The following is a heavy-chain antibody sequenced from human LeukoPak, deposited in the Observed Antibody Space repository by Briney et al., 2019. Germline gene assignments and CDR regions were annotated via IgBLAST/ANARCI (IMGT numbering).Heavy chain of an antibody. CDR3: ARDLDETLRYFDWSYFDY. CDR2: IIPILGIA. J-gene: IGHJ4*02. D-gene: IGHD3-9*01. Sequence: SVKVSCKASGGTFSSYAISWVRQAPGQGLEWMGRIIPILGIANYARKFQGRVTITADKSTSTAYMELSSLRSEDTAVYYCARDLDETLRYFDWSYFDYWGQGTLVTVSS. CDR1: GGTFSSYA. V-gene: IGHV1-69*04.